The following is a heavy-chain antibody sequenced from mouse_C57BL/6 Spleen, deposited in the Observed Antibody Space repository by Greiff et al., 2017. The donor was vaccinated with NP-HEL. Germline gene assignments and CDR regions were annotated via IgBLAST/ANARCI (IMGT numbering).Heavy chain of an antibody. CDR3: ARNYYGSLYFDY. J-gene: IGHJ2*01. CDR2: INPNNGGT. CDR1: GYTFTDYN. D-gene: IGHD1-1*01. V-gene: IGHV1-18*01. Sequence: EVQLQQSGPELVKPGASVKIPCKASGYTFTDYNMDWVKQSHGKSLEWIGDINPNNGGTIYNQKFKGKATLTVDKSSSTAYMELRSLTSEDTAVYYCARNYYGSLYFDYWGQGTTLTVSS.